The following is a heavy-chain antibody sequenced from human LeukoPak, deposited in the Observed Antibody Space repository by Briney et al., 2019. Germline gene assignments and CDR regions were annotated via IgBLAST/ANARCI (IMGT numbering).Heavy chain of an antibody. CDR2: IIPILGIA. J-gene: IGHJ4*02. D-gene: IGHD2-2*01. V-gene: IGHV1-69*04. Sequence: GASVKVSCKASGGTFSSYTISWVRQAPGQGLEWMGRIIPILGIANYAQKFHGRVTITADKSTSTAYMELSSLRSEDTAVYYCARESFPFLGYCSSTSCEEGPYFDYWGQGTLVTVSS. CDR3: ARESFPFLGYCSSTSCEEGPYFDY. CDR1: GGTFSSYT.